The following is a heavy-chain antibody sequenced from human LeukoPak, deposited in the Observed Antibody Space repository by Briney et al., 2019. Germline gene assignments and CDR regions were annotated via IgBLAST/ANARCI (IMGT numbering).Heavy chain of an antibody. V-gene: IGHV3-7*02. D-gene: IGHD3-22*01. J-gene: IGHJ4*02. Sequence: GGSLRLSCAASGFTFSTYWMNWVRPATGKGPEWVANIKQDGKEKFYVDSVKGRFTISRDNAKNSLYLQMNSLRAEDTAVYYCASYDSSGYPFDYWGQGTLVAVSS. CDR3: ASYDSSGYPFDY. CDR2: IKQDGKEK. CDR1: GFTFSTYW.